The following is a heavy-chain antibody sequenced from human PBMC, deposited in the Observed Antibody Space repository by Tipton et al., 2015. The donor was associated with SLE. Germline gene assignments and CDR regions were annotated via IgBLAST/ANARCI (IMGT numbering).Heavy chain of an antibody. CDR1: GGSISGHY. CDR3: AREVMYYDFWSGRGVNYYYYMDV. Sequence: TLSLTCTVSGGSISGHYWSWVRQPPGKGLEWVGFIYLDSGSTKNNPSLESRVIISTDTSKNQASLKVTSVTAADTAVYYCAREVMYYDFWSGRGVNYYYYMDVWGKGTTVTVSS. V-gene: IGHV4-4*08. J-gene: IGHJ6*03. D-gene: IGHD3-3*01. CDR2: IYLDSGST.